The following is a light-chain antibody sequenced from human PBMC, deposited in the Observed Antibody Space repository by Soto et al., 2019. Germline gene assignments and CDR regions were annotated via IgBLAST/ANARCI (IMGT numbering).Light chain of an antibody. CDR2: HAS. CDR1: QSINSW. CDR3: QHYDNFPPT. V-gene: IGKV1-5*01. Sequence: DIQMTQSPSTLSASVGDRVTITCRASQSINSWLAWYQQKSGKAPKLLIYHASNLESGVPSRFSGSGFGTEFTLTISSLQPDDFATYYCQHYDNFPPTFGQGAKLEIK. J-gene: IGKJ2*01.